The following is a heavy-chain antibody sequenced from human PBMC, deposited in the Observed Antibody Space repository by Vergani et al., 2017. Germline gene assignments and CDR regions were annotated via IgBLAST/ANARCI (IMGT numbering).Heavy chain of an antibody. V-gene: IGHV4-59*12. D-gene: IGHD2-21*01. Sequence: QVQLQESGPGLVKPSETLSLTCTVSGGSISSYYWSWIRQPPGKGVEWIGYIYYSGSNNYHPSLKSRVTISVDTSKNQFSLKLSSVTAADTAVYCCAGVVRDPGPVFDFWGRGTLVTVSS. CDR3: AGVVRDPGPVFDF. CDR2: IYYSGSN. J-gene: IGHJ2*01. CDR1: GGSISSYY.